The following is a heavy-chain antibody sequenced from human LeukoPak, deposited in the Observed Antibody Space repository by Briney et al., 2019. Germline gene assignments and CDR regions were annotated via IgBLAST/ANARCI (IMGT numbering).Heavy chain of an antibody. V-gene: IGHV3-23*01. CDR3: ARDGERGELSLYMDY. CDR1: GFTFSTFA. Sequence: GGSLRLSCAASGFTFSTFAMIWVRQPPGRGLEWVSSIFPSGGEIHYADSVRGRFTISRDNSKSTLSLQMNNLRAEDTAIYYCARDGERGELSLYMDYWGQGTLVTVSS. J-gene: IGHJ4*02. CDR2: IFPSGGEI. D-gene: IGHD3-16*02.